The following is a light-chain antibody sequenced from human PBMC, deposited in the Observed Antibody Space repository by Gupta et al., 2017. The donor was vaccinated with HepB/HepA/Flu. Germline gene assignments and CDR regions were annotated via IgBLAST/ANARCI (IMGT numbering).Light chain of an antibody. CDR1: SLPKQY. V-gene: IGLV3-25*03. J-gene: IGLJ2*01. CDR2: KDR. CDR3: QSADSSGTVV. Sequence: SYELTHPPPVSVSPGQTARINHAGDSLPKQYDYWFQQKQGQAPLLVIYKDRERPSGIPERFSDSSSGTTVTLTISGVQAEDEADYYCQSADSSGTVVFGGGTKLTVL.